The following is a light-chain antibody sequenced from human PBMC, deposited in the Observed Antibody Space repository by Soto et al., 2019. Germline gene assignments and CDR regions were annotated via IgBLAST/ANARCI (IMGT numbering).Light chain of an antibody. J-gene: IGKJ1*01. V-gene: IGKV3-11*01. CDR3: QQRSNWRTWT. Sequence: EIVLTQSPATLSLSPGERATLSCRASQSVSSYLAWYQQQPGQAPRLLIYDASNRATAIPARFIGSGSGTEFSPTISSREAEDFAVYYCQQRSNWRTWTFGQGTKVEIK. CDR2: DAS. CDR1: QSVSSY.